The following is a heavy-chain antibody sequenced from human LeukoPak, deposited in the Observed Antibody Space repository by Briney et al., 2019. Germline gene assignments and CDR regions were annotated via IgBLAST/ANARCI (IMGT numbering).Heavy chain of an antibody. J-gene: IGHJ4*02. Sequence: PGGSLRLSCAASGFTFDDYGMSWVRQAPGKGLEWVSGIDWSGGSTGYADSVEGRFTISRDNAKNSLFLQMNSLRAEDTALYYCARPTYYYDSSGYSQGNFDFWGQGTLVTVSS. D-gene: IGHD3-22*01. V-gene: IGHV3-20*04. CDR1: GFTFDDYG. CDR2: IDWSGGST. CDR3: ARPTYYYDSSGYSQGNFDF.